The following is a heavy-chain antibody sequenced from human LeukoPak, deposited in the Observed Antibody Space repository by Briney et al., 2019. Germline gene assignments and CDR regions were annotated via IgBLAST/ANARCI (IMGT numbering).Heavy chain of an antibody. D-gene: IGHD1-14*01. CDR2: IYTSGST. V-gene: IGHV4-61*02. CDR3: ARDSPMRSELRAYYYYYMDV. Sequence: SETLSLTCTVSGGSISSGSYYWGWIRQPAGKGLEWIGRIYTSGSTNYNPSLKSRVTISVDTSKNQFSLKLSSVTAADTAVYYCARDSPMRSELRAYYYYYMDVWGKGTTVTVSS. CDR1: GGSISSGSYY. J-gene: IGHJ6*03.